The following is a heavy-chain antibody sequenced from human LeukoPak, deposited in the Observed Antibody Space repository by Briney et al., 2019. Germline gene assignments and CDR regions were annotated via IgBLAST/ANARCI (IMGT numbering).Heavy chain of an antibody. J-gene: IGHJ6*02. CDR3: ARDRVVPVATLYGMDV. D-gene: IGHD2-2*01. CDR2: INHSGST. V-gene: IGHV4-34*01. CDR1: GGSFSGYY. Sequence: PSETLSLTCAVYGGSFSGYYWSWIRQPPGKGLEWIGEINHSGSTNYNPSLKSRVTISVDTSKNQFSLKLSSVTAADTAVYYCARDRVVPVATLYGMDVWGQGTTVTVSS.